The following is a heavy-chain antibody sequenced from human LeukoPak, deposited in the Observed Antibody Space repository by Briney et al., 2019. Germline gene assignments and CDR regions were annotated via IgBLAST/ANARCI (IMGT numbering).Heavy chain of an antibody. CDR3: ARDARDRYSYGYGGDY. CDR2: IKQDGSEK. J-gene: IGHJ4*02. D-gene: IGHD5-18*01. V-gene: IGHV3-7*01. CDR1: GFTFSSYW. Sequence: GGSLRLSCAASGFTFSSYWMSWVRQAPGKGLEWVANIKQDGSEKYYVDSVKGRFTISRDNAKNSLYLQMNSLRAEDTAVYFCARDARDRYSYGYGGDYWGQGTLVTVSS.